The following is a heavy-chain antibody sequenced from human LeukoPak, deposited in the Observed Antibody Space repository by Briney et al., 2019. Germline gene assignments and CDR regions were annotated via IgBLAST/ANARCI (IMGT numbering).Heavy chain of an antibody. Sequence: PSETLSLTCTVSGASISSYYWSWIRQPPGKGLEWIGYIYYSGSTNYSPSLKSRVTISLDTSKKQFSLKLRSVTAADTAVYYCARLRAAAGPYYFDYWGQGTLATVSS. D-gene: IGHD6-13*01. CDR2: IYYSGST. CDR1: GASISSYY. CDR3: ARLRAAAGPYYFDY. J-gene: IGHJ4*02. V-gene: IGHV4-59*01.